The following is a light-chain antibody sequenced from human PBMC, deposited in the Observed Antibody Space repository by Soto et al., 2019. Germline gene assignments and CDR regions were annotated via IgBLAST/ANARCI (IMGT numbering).Light chain of an antibody. CDR3: HQYGSSPHT. CDR2: GAS. J-gene: IGKJ2*01. Sequence: EIVFTQSTHTLSLSPGESHTLLQSPSQSVSNNYLAWYQQKPGQAPRLLIYGASSRATGIPDRFSGSVSGTDFTLSISRLEPEDFVVFYCHQYGSSPHTFGQGTKVDIK. CDR1: QSVSNNY. V-gene: IGKV3-20*01.